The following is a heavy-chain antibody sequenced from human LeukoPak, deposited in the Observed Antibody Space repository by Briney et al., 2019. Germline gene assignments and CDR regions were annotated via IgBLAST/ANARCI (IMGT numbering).Heavy chain of an antibody. CDR1: GYTFTGYY. CDR2: INPNSGGT. CDR3: ARGPRVVVLLYYFDY. J-gene: IGHJ4*02. Sequence: ASVKVSCKASGYTFTGYYMHWVRQAPGQGLEWMGWINPNSGGTNYAQKSQGRVTMTRDTSISTAYMELSRLRSDDTAVYYCARGPRVVVLLYYFDYWGQGTLVTVSS. D-gene: IGHD3-22*01. V-gene: IGHV1-2*02.